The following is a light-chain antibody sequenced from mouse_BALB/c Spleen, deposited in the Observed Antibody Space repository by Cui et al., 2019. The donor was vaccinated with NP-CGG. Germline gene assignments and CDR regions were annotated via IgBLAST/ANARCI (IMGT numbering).Light chain of an antibody. Sequence: QAVVTQESALTPSPGKTVTLTCRSNTGAVTTSNYANWVQEKPDHLFTGLVGGTNNRAPGVPARFSGSLIGDKAALTITGAQTEDEAIYFCALWYSNHWVFGGGTKLTVL. V-gene: IGLV1*01. CDR1: TGAVTTSNY. CDR2: GTN. CDR3: ALWYSNHWV. J-gene: IGLJ1*01.